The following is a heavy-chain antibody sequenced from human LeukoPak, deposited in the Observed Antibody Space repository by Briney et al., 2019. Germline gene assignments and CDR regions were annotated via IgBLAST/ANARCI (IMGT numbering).Heavy chain of an antibody. CDR3: AREVADIVVVPAAIDY. CDR2: ISSSSSTI. D-gene: IGHD2-2*01. J-gene: IGHJ4*02. V-gene: IGHV3-48*04. CDR1: GFTFSSYS. Sequence: GGSLRLSCAASGFTFSSYSMNWVRQAPGKGLEWVSYISSSSSTIYYADSVKGRFTISRDNAKNSLYLRMNSLRAEDTAVYYCAREVADIVVVPAAIDYWGQGTLVTVSS.